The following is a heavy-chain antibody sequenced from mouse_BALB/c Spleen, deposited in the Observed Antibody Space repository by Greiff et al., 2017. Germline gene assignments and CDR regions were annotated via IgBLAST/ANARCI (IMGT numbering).Heavy chain of an antibody. CDR2: SRNKANDYTT. D-gene: IGHD1-2*01. J-gene: IGHJ4*01. Sequence: EVMLVESGGGLVQPGGSLRLSCATSGFTFSDFYMEWVRQPPGKRLEWIAASRNKANDYTTEYSASVKGRFIVSRDTSQSILYLQMNALRAEDTAIYYCARDASYYGYDAMDYWGQGTSVTVSS. V-gene: IGHV7-1*02. CDR3: ARDASYYGYDAMDY. CDR1: GFTFSDFY.